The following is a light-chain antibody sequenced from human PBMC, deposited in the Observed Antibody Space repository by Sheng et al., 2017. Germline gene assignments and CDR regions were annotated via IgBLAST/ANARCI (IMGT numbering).Light chain of an antibody. J-gene: IGKJ1*01. CDR2: DAS. CDR3: TT. CDR1: QSVSSY. V-gene: IGKV3-11*01. Sequence: EIVLTQSPATLSLSPGERATLSCRASQSVSSYLAWYQQKPGQAPRLLIYDASNRATGIPARFSGSGSGTDFTLTISSLEPEDFATYYFTTFGQGTKVEIK.